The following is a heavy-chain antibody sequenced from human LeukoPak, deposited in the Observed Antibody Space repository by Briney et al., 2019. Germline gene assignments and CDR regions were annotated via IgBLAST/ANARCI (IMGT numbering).Heavy chain of an antibody. Sequence: SETLSLTCTVSGGSISHYFWSWIRQPPGKGLEWIGEINHSGSTNYNPSLKSRVTISVDTSKNQFSLKLSSVTAADTAVYYCARGPNYYDSSGYYYVFDYWGQGTLVTVSS. CDR2: INHSGST. V-gene: IGHV4-34*01. CDR3: ARGPNYYDSSGYYYVFDY. D-gene: IGHD3-22*01. J-gene: IGHJ4*02. CDR1: GGSISHYF.